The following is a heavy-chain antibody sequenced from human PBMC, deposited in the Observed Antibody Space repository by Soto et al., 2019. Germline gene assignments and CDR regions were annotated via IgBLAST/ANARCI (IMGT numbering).Heavy chain of an antibody. D-gene: IGHD6-19*01. J-gene: IGHJ4*02. CDR2: THGGDANT. CDR1: GYIFSSDW. CDR3: AIRGTYSSGWDY. Sequence: PGESLKISCKSSGYIFSSDWSGWVRQMPGKGLEWMGITHGGDANTRHSPSFEGQVAISTDKSITTAYLQWRCLKASDTAMYYCAIRGTYSSGWDYWGQGTLVTVS. V-gene: IGHV5-51*01.